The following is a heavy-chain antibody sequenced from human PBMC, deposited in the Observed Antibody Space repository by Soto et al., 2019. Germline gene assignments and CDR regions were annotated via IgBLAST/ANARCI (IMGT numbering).Heavy chain of an antibody. CDR3: ARDSTSGARLQSLTGYYYYYGMEV. CDR2: IYYSGST. D-gene: IGHD4-4*01. J-gene: IGHJ6*02. CDR1: GGSISSYY. V-gene: IGHV4-59*01. Sequence: SETLSLTCTVSGGSISSYYWSWIRQPPGKGLEWIGYIYYSGSTNYNPSLKSRVTISVDTSKNQFSLKLSSVTAADTAVYYCARDSTSGARLQSLTGYYYYYGMEVWGQGTTVTVSS.